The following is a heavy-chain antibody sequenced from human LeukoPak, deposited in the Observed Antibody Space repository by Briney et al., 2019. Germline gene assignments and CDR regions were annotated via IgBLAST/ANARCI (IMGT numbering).Heavy chain of an antibody. CDR2: INHSGST. CDR1: GGSFSGYY. J-gene: IGHJ6*03. V-gene: IGHV4-34*01. CDR3: ARHDNYGGNSYYYYYYTDV. Sequence: PSETLSLTCAVYGGSFSGYYWSWIRQPPGKGLEWIGEINHSGSTNYNPSLKSRVTISVDTSKNQFSLKLSSVTAADTAVYYCARHDNYGGNSYYYYYYTDVWGKGTTVTVSS. D-gene: IGHD4-23*01.